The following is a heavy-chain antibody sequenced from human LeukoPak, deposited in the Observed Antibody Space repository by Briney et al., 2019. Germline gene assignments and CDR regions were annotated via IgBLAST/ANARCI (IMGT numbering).Heavy chain of an antibody. CDR2: INPNSGGT. J-gene: IGHJ6*02. Sequence: ASVKVSCKASGYTFTGYYMHWVRQAPGQGLEWMGWINPNSGGTNYAQKFQGRVTMTRDTSISTAYMELSRLRSDDTAVYYCARAPLRKWLRHYYYGKYVWGQGTTVTVSS. CDR1: GYTFTGYY. D-gene: IGHD5-12*01. CDR3: ARAPLRKWLRHYYYGKYV. V-gene: IGHV1-2*02.